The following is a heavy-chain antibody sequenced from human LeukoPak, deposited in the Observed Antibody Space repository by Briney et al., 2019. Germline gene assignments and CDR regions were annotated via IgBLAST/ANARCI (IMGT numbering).Heavy chain of an antibody. Sequence: GGSLRLSCAASGLTFRSYWMHWVRHGPGKGLVWVSRINSDESSTSYADSVKGRFTISRDNAKNTLYLQMNSLRAEDTAVYYCARGVSGWYFDLWGRGTLVTVSS. CDR3: ARGVSGWYFDL. V-gene: IGHV3-74*01. CDR1: GLTFRSYW. J-gene: IGHJ2*01. CDR2: INSDESST.